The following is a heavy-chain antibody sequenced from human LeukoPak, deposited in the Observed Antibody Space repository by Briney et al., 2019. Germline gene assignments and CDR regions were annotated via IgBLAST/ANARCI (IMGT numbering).Heavy chain of an antibody. CDR1: GGSISSYY. J-gene: IGHJ3*02. V-gene: IGHV4-59*01. CDR2: IYYSGST. CDR3: ARGFETYYYDSSGHVAFDI. D-gene: IGHD3-22*01. Sequence: SETLSLACTVSGGSISSYYWSWIRQPPGKGLEWIGYIYYSGSTNYNPSLKSRVTISVDTSKNQFSLKLSSVTAADTAVYYCARGFETYYYDSSGHVAFDIWGQGTMVTVSS.